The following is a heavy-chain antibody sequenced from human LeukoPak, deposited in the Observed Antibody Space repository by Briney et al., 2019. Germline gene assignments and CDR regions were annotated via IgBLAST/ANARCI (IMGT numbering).Heavy chain of an antibody. D-gene: IGHD3-3*01. CDR1: GYTFTSYG. Sequence: GASVKVSCKASGYTFTSYGISWVRQAPGQRLEWMGWINAGNGNRKYSQEFQDRVTITRDTSASTAYMELSSLRSEDMAVYYCARARYETRIWPKSRYDYYHYMDVWGKGTTVTVSS. CDR2: INAGNGNR. V-gene: IGHV1-3*03. CDR3: ARARYETRIWPKSRYDYYHYMDV. J-gene: IGHJ6*03.